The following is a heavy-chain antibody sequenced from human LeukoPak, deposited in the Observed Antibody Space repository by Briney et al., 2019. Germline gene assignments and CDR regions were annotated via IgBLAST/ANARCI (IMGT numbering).Heavy chain of an antibody. V-gene: IGHV4-4*07. CDR1: GGSISSYY. D-gene: IGHD3-10*01. Sequence: SETLSLTCTVSGGSISSYYWSWIRQPAGKVLEWIGRIYTSGSTNYNPSLKSRVTMSVDTSKNQFSLKLSSVTAADTAVYYCARTMVRLNWFDPWGQGTLVTVSS. CDR2: IYTSGST. CDR3: ARTMVRLNWFDP. J-gene: IGHJ5*02.